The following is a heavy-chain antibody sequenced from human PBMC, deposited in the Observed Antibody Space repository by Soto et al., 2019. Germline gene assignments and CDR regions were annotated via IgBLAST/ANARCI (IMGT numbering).Heavy chain of an antibody. CDR1: GFPFSSLA. CDR2: ITDIGDAT. D-gene: IGHD2-15*01. V-gene: IGHV3-23*01. CDR3: AKDGHGKMWYYYMDV. J-gene: IGHJ6*03. Sequence: EVQLLESGGGLGQPGGSLRLSCAASGFPFSSLAMNWLRRAPGKGLEWVATITDIGDATFYADSVKGRFSISRDNSKNTLYLQMNSLRAEDTAVYFCAKDGHGKMWYYYMDVWGKGTAVTVSS.